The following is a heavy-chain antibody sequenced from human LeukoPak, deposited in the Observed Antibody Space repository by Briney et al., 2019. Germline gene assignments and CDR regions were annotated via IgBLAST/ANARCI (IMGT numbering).Heavy chain of an antibody. CDR3: AKDLNTVRGVIAYWFDR. J-gene: IGHJ5*02. CDR1: GYTITGYY. CDR2: INPNNGGT. D-gene: IGHD3-10*01. Sequence: ASVKVSCKAFGYTITGYYIHWVRQAPGQGLEWMGWINPNNGGTNSAQKFQGRVTMTRDTSISAAYMELSRLTSDDTAVYYCAKDLNTVRGVIAYWFDRWGQGTLVTVSS. V-gene: IGHV1-2*02.